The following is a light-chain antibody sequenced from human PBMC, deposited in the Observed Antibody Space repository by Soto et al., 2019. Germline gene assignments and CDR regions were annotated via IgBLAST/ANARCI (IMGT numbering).Light chain of an antibody. Sequence: DIQMTQSPSSLSASVGDRVTITCRASQSISSYLNWYQQKPGKAPKILIYSASSLQSGVPSRFRCSGSGTDFTLTISRLPPEDFATYYCQQSYSTPLFGGGTKVEIK. J-gene: IGKJ4*01. CDR1: QSISSY. CDR3: QQSYSTPL. V-gene: IGKV1-39*01. CDR2: SAS.